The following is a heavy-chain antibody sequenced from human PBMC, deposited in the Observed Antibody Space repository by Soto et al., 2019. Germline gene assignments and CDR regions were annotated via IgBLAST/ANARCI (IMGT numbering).Heavy chain of an antibody. Sequence: QVQLVESGGGVVQPGRSLRLSCAASGFTFSSYAMHWVRQAPGKGLEWVAVISYDGSNKYYADSVKGRFTISRVNSMNTLYLQMNSLRAEDTAVYYCARDKRDLRFLECSYYFDFWGQGALVTVSS. D-gene: IGHD3-3*01. CDR2: ISYDGSNK. J-gene: IGHJ4*02. CDR1: GFTFSSYA. CDR3: ARDKRDLRFLECSYYFDF. V-gene: IGHV3-30-3*01.